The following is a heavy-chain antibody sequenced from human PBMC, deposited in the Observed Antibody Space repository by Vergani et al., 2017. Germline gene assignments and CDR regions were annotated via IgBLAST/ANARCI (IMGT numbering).Heavy chain of an antibody. V-gene: IGHV3-23*01. Sequence: EVQLLESGGGLVPPGGSLRLSCAASGFTFSSYALSWVRQAPGKGLEWVSAISGSGGSTYYADSVKGRFTISRDNSKNTLYLQMNSLRAEDTAVYYCAKGSFLYCSSTSCYSPGSWGQGTLVTVSS. J-gene: IGHJ4*02. CDR2: ISGSGGST. CDR3: AKGSFLYCSSTSCYSPGS. CDR1: GFTFSSYA. D-gene: IGHD2-2*01.